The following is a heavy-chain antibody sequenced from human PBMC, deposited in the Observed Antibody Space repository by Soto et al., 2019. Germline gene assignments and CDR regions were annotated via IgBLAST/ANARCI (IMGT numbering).Heavy chain of an antibody. CDR1: GFTFSSYP. D-gene: IGHD3-10*01. V-gene: IGHV3-23*01. CDR3: AKRPLKFEGSYFDY. CDR2: ISGSGGST. J-gene: IGHJ4*02. Sequence: GGSLRLSCAASGFTFSSYPMAWVRQAPAKGLEWVSTISGSGGSTFYADSVKGRFTISRDNSKNTVYLQMNSLRVEDTAVYYCAKRPLKFEGSYFDYWGQGTLVTVSS.